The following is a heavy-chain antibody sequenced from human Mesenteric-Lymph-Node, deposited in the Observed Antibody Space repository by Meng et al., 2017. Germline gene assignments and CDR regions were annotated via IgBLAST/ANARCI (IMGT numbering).Heavy chain of an antibody. CDR3: ARGPSRWLQFSFDY. CDR2: IYYSGST. V-gene: IGHV4-31*03. J-gene: IGHJ4*02. D-gene: IGHD5-24*01. Sequence: QVKLRGSGPGLVEPSQTLSLTCTVSGGSISSGGYYLSWIRQHPGKGLEWIGYIYYSGSTYYNPSLKSRVTISVDTSKNQFSLKLSSVTAADTAVYYCARGPSRWLQFSFDYWGQGTLVTVSS. CDR1: GGSISSGGYY.